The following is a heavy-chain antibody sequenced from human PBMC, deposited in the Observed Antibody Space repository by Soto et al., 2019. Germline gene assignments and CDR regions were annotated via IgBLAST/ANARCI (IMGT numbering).Heavy chain of an antibody. Sequence: GESLKISCQASGYSFTAYWITWVRQMPGKGLEWMATIDPSDSYVDYSPSFRGHVTFSVDRSITTVYLQWNSLKASDSAMYFCTRRSSSSFYHFDFWGQGAMVTVSS. CDR1: GYSFTAYW. J-gene: IGHJ4*02. D-gene: IGHD2-2*01. CDR3: TRRSSSSFYHFDF. CDR2: IDPSDSYV. V-gene: IGHV5-10-1*01.